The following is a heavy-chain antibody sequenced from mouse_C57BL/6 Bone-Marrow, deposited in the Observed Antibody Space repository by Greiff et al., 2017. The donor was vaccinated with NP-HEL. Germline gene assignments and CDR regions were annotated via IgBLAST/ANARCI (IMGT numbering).Heavy chain of an antibody. D-gene: IGHD2-3*01. CDR3: ARRYDGYYGWFAY. CDR2: IHPNSGST. CDR1: GYTFTSYW. Sequence: VQLQQPGAELVKPGASVKLSCKASGYTFTSYWMHWVKQRPGQGLEWIGMIHPNSGSTNYNEKFKSKATLTVDKSSSTAYMQLSSLTSEDSAVYYCARRYDGYYGWFAYWGQGTLVTVSA. J-gene: IGHJ3*01. V-gene: IGHV1-64*01.